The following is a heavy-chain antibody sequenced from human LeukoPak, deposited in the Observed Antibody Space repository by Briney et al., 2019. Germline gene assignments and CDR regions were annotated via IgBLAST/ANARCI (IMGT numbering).Heavy chain of an antibody. D-gene: IGHD4-11*01. V-gene: IGHV1-69*13. CDR2: IIPIFGTA. J-gene: IGHJ6*03. CDR1: GGTFSSYA. Sequence: SVKVSCKASGGTFSSYAISWVRQAPGQGLEWMGGIIPIFGTANYAQRFQGRVTITADESTSTAYMELSSLRSEDTAVYYCASRGTTVTYYYYYMDVWGKGTTVTVSS. CDR3: ASRGTTVTYYYYYMDV.